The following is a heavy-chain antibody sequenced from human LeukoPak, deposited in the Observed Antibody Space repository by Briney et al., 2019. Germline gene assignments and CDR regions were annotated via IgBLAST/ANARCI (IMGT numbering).Heavy chain of an antibody. D-gene: IGHD6-13*01. J-gene: IGHJ4*02. CDR2: IKYDGSEK. CDR1: GFTLSSYW. CDR3: ARDIAPAGLFFDY. V-gene: IGHV3-7*01. Sequence: GGSLRLSCAASGFTLSSYWMSWVRQAPGKGLEWVANIKYDGSEKDYVDPVKGRFTISRDNAKNSLYLQMNSLRAEDTAVYYCARDIAPAGLFFDYWGQGTLVTVSS.